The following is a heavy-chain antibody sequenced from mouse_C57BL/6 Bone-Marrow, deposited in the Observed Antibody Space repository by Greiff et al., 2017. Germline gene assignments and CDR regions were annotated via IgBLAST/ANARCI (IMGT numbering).Heavy chain of an antibody. CDR3: ARCENYDYVAY. CDR1: GYTFTDYY. Sequence: EVQLQQSGPELVKPGASVKLSCKASGYTFTDYYINWVKQSPGQSLEWIAGINPNNGGPNYNQKFKGKATLTADKSSSTAYMELRSLTPEDSAVYSCARCENYDYVAYWGQGTLVTVSA. V-gene: IGHV1-26*01. CDR2: INPNNGGP. D-gene: IGHD1-2*01. J-gene: IGHJ3*01.